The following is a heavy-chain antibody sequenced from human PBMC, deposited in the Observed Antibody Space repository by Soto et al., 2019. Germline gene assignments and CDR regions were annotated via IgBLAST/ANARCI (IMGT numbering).Heavy chain of an antibody. CDR3: ASNRVLRRVYGIQDYYGRHV. CDR1: GFTYSDFW. V-gene: IGHV3-7*01. Sequence: VGSLRHYCAASGFTYSDFWTSGVGPAIEKGLEGVATIQQDGSEEYYVDSVEGRFTISRADAKNSLYLQMNSIGVQASALYYCASNRVLRRVYGIQDYYGRHVWGQGTTCTV. D-gene: IGHD2-8*01. CDR2: IQQDGSEE. J-gene: IGHJ6*02.